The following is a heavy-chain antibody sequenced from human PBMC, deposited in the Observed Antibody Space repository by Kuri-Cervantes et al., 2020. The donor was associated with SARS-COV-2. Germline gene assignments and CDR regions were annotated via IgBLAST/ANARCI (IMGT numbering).Heavy chain of an antibody. CDR3: ARAAMVRGVIIEDNWFDP. V-gene: IGHV1-18*04. D-gene: IGHD3-10*01. J-gene: IGHJ5*02. CDR1: GYTFTGYY. Sequence: ASVKVSCKASGYTFTGYYVHWVRQAPGQGLEWMGWISAYNGNTNYAQKLQGRVTMTTDTSTSTAYMELRSLRSDDTAVYYCARAAMVRGVIIEDNWFDPWGQGTLVTVSS. CDR2: ISAYNGNT.